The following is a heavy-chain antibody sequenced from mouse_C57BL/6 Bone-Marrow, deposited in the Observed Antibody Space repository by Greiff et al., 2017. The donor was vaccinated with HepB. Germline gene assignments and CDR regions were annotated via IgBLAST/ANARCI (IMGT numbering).Heavy chain of an antibody. CDR2: ISSGSSTI. D-gene: IGHD1-1*01. J-gene: IGHJ4*01. Sequence: EVKLVESGGALVKPGGSLKLSCAASGFTFSDYGMHWVRQAPEKGLEWVAYISSGSSTIYYADTVKGRFTISRDNAKNTLFLQMTSLRSEDTAMYYCARITTVVAHYAMDYWGQGTSVTVSS. V-gene: IGHV5-17*01. CDR1: GFTFSDYG. CDR3: ARITTVVAHYAMDY.